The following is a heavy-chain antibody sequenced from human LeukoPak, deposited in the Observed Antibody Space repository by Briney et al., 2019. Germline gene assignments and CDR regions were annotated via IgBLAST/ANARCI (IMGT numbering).Heavy chain of an antibody. CDR1: GVTLSNYA. Sequence: PGGSLRLSCTASGVTLSNYAMHWVRRPPGRGLEWVAVISFDGTNKYYGDSVKGRFTISRDNAKNTVSLQMNSLRAEDTGVYYCARAPSEIGGYYPEYFRHWGQGTLVTVSS. D-gene: IGHD3-22*01. J-gene: IGHJ1*01. CDR3: ARAPSEIGGYYPEYFRH. CDR2: ISFDGTNK. V-gene: IGHV3-30*04.